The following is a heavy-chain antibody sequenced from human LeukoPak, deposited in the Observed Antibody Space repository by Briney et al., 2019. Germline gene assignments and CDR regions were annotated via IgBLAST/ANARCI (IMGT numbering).Heavy chain of an antibody. CDR2: SNAGNGDA. D-gene: IGHD1-26*01. CDR1: GYTFSHFG. J-gene: IGHJ4*02. Sequence: ASVKVSCKASGYTFSHFGVQWVRQAPGQTPEWMGWSNAGNGDAKYSPKFQGRVTMTTDTSATTLYMELNSLRFEDTAVYYCARGGRGSGSYYVNYWGQGTLVTVSS. V-gene: IGHV1-3*01. CDR3: ARGGRGSGSYYVNY.